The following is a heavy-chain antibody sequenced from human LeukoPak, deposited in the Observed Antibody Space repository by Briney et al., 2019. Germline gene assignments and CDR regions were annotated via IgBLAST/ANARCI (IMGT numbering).Heavy chain of an antibody. Sequence: GGSLRLSCAASGFTLSSYWMSWVRQAPGKGLEWVANIKQDGSEKYYVDSVKGRFTISRDNAKNSLYLQMNSLRAEDTAVYYCARDGGYSYGYYYYYGMDVWGQGTTVTVSS. CDR1: GFTLSSYW. V-gene: IGHV3-7*01. CDR2: IKQDGSEK. J-gene: IGHJ6*02. D-gene: IGHD5-18*01. CDR3: ARDGGYSYGYYYYYGMDV.